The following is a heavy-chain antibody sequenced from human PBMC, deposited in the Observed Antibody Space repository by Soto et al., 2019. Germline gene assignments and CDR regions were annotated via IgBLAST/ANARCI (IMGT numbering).Heavy chain of an antibody. CDR2: IIPIFGTA. Sequence: SVNGSCKASGGSFSSYAISWVRQAPGQGLEWMGGIIPIFGTANYAQKFQGRVTITADESTSTAYMELSSLRSEDTAVYYCARDQRGYSIKALDYWGQGTLVTVSS. J-gene: IGHJ4*02. D-gene: IGHD3-22*01. CDR3: ARDQRGYSIKALDY. V-gene: IGHV1-69*13. CDR1: GGSFSSYA.